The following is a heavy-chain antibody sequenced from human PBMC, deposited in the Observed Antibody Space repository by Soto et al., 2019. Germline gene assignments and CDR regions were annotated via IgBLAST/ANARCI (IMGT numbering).Heavy chain of an antibody. Sequence: SETLSLTXTLSGGSVRAPDWWNWVRQSPDKGLEWIAEVHISGHSNYNPSLRSRVSVSIDSSKNQFYLNLNSVTAADTAIYYCARVRQGCSANNCYFDPWGQGTQVTVSS. V-gene: IGHV4-4*02. CDR3: ARVRQGCSANNCYFDP. J-gene: IGHJ5*01. CDR1: GGSVRAPDW. CDR2: VHISGHS. D-gene: IGHD1-1*01.